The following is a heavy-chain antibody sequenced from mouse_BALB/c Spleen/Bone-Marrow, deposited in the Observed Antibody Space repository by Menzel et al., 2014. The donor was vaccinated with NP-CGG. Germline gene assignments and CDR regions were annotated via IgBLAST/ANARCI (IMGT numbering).Heavy chain of an antibody. CDR3: ARSYYGNYYAMDY. CDR2: ISAYSGNT. J-gene: IGHJ4*01. D-gene: IGHD1-1*01. Sequence: VHVKQSGPVLVRPGVSVKISCKGSGYTFTDYAMHWVKQSHAKGLEWIGVISAYSGNTNYNQKFKGKATMTVDKSSSTAYMELARLTSEDSAIYYCARSYYGNYYAMDYWGQGTSVTVST. V-gene: IGHV1-67*01. CDR1: GYTFTDYA.